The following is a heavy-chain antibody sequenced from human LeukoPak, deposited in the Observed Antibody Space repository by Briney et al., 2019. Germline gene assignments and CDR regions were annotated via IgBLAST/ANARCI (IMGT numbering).Heavy chain of an antibody. CDR3: ARAILSSGWYADY. J-gene: IGHJ4*02. CDR1: GGSFSGYY. D-gene: IGHD6-19*01. Sequence: SETLSLTCAVYGGSFSGYYWSWIRQPPGKGLEWIGEINHSGSTNYNPSLKSRVTISVDTSKNQFSLKLSSVTAADTAVYYCARAILSSGWYADYWGQGTLVTVSS. V-gene: IGHV4-34*01. CDR2: INHSGST.